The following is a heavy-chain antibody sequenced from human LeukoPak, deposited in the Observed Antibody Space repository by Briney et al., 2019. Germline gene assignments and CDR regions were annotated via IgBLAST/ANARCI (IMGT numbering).Heavy chain of an antibody. J-gene: IGHJ6*03. CDR2: INHSGST. D-gene: IGHD1-26*01. V-gene: IGHV4-39*07. Sequence: PSETLSLTCTVSGGSISSSSYYWGWIRQPPGTGLEWIGEINHSGSTNYNPSLKSRVTISVDTSKNQFSLKLSSVTAADTAVYYCARDIRSGSGSYYRYYMDVWGKGTTVTISS. CDR1: GGSISSSSYY. CDR3: ARDIRSGSGSYYRYYMDV.